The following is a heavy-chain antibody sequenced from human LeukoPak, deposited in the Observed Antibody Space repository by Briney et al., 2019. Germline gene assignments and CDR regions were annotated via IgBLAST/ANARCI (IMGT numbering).Heavy chain of an antibody. CDR1: GFTLSTYW. V-gene: IGHV3-21*01. D-gene: IGHD3-10*01. J-gene: IGHJ4*02. Sequence: GGSLRLSCAASGFTLSTYWMSWVRQAPGKGLEWVSSISSSSYIYYADSVKGRFTISRDNAKNSLYLQMNSLRAEDTAVYYCARGFESGRGYWGQGTLVTVSS. CDR3: ARGFESGRGY. CDR2: ISSSSYI.